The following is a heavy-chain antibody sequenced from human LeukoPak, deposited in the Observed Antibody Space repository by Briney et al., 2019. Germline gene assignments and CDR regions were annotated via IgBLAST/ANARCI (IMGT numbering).Heavy chain of an antibody. Sequence: SETLSLTCAVSGGSISSSNWWSWVRQPPGKGLEWIGEIYHSGSTNYNPSLKSRVTISVDKSKNQFSLKLSSVTAADTAVYYCARALSGYSYGSHIDYWGQGTLVTVSS. CDR1: GGSISSSNW. D-gene: IGHD5-18*01. CDR3: ARALSGYSYGSHIDY. J-gene: IGHJ4*02. CDR2: IYHSGST. V-gene: IGHV4-4*02.